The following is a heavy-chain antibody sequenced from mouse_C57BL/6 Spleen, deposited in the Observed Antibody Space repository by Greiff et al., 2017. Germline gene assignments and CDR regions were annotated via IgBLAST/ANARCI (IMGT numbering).Heavy chain of an antibody. Sequence: VQLKESGPGLVKPSQSLSLTCSVTGYSITSGYYWNWIRQFPGNKLEWMGYISYDGSNNYKPSLKNRISITRDTSKNQFFLKLNSVTTEDTATYYCAIITDFDYWGQGTTLTVSS. V-gene: IGHV3-6*01. CDR1: GYSITSGYY. CDR2: ISYDGSN. CDR3: AIITDFDY. J-gene: IGHJ2*01. D-gene: IGHD1-1*01.